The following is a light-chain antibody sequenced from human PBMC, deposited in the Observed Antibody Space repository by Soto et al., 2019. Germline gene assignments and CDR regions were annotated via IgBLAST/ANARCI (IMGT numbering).Light chain of an antibody. J-gene: IGKJ4*01. Sequence: EIVMTQSPTILSVSPGERATLSCRASQSVSSNLAWYQQKPGQPPRLLMYGVYTRAPGTPARFSGSGSGTEFTLTISSLQSEDSAVYYCQQRYNWLTFGGGTKVEIK. CDR3: QQRYNWLT. CDR1: QSVSSN. V-gene: IGKV3D-15*01. CDR2: GVY.